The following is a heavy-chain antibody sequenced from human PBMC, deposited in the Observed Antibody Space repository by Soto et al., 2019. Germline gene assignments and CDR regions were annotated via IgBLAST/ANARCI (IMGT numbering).Heavy chain of an antibody. CDR3: ARYDYDRFDY. D-gene: IGHD3-22*01. V-gene: IGHV4-59*01. Sequence: SETLSLTCTVSGGSISSYYWSWIRQPPGKGLEWIGYIYYSGSTNYNPSLKGRVTISVDTPKNQFSLKLSSVTAADTAVYYCARYDYDRFDYWGQGTLVTVSS. CDR2: IYYSGST. CDR1: GGSISSYY. J-gene: IGHJ4*02.